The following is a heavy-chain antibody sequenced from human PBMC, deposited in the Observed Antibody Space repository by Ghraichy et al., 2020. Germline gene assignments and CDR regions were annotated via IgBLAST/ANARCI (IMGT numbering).Heavy chain of an antibody. V-gene: IGHV3-21*01. Sequence: GGSLRLSCAASGFTFSSYSMNWVRQAPGKGLEWVSSISSSSSYIYYADSVKGRFTISRDNAKNSLYLQMNSLRDEDTAVYYCASGYDFWSGYVDYWGQGTLLTVSS. J-gene: IGHJ4*02. D-gene: IGHD3-3*01. CDR2: ISSSSSYI. CDR3: ASGYDFWSGYVDY. CDR1: GFTFSSYS.